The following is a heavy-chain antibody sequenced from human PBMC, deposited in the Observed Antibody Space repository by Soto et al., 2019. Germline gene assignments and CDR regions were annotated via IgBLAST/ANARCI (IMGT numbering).Heavy chain of an antibody. CDR3: ARDVPTVTTGGPDY. D-gene: IGHD4-17*01. CDR1: GYTFTSYG. CDR2: ISAYNGNT. V-gene: IGHV1-18*01. Sequence: QVQLVQSGVEVEKPGASVKVSCKASGYTFTSYGISWVRQAPGQGLEWMGWISAYNGNTNYAQKFQGRVTMTTDKSTSTAYMELRSLRFDDTAVYYCARDVPTVTTGGPDYWGQGTLVTVSS. J-gene: IGHJ4*02.